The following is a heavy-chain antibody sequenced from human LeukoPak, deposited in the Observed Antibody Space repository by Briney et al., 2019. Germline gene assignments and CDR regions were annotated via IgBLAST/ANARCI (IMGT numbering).Heavy chain of an antibody. V-gene: IGHV3-23*01. CDR2: ISGGGDST. CDR3: AKDRFWGIAASMDV. CDR1: GFTFTSYA. Sequence: PGGSLRLSCAASGFTFTSYAMSWVRQAPGKGLEWVSGISGGGDSTYYTNSVKGRFTISRDNSKNTVYLQMNSLRAEDTAVYYCAKDRFWGIAASMDVWGKGTTVTVSS. J-gene: IGHJ6*03. D-gene: IGHD6-13*01.